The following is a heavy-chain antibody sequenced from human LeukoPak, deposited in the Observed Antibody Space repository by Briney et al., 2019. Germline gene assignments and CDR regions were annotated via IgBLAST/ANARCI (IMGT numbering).Heavy chain of an antibody. V-gene: IGHV4-59*12. CDR2: IFYGGNT. D-gene: IGHD3-3*01. Sequence: PSETLSLTCTVSDGSISSFYWTRIRQSPGKGLEWIAYIFYGGNTNYNPSLKSRVTMSMDTSKSQFSLKLTSVTAADTAVYYCASGTIFGVIAPSSFHRWGRGALVTVSS. CDR3: ASGTIFGVIAPSSFHR. J-gene: IGHJ5*02. CDR1: DGSISSFY.